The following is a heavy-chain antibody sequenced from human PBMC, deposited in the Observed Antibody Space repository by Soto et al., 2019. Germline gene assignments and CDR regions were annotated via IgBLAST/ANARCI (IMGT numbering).Heavy chain of an antibody. CDR2: IYYSGST. D-gene: IGHD4-17*01. CDR1: GGSISSGGYY. Sequence: QVQLQESGPGLVKPSQTLSLTCTVSGGSISSGGYYWSWIRQHPGKGLEWIGSIYYSGSTYYNPSLKSRVTISGATSNTQCALKLSSVTAADTTVYYCADGDYLLGSFDIWGQGTMVTVSS. J-gene: IGHJ3*02. V-gene: IGHV4-31*03. CDR3: ADGDYLLGSFDI.